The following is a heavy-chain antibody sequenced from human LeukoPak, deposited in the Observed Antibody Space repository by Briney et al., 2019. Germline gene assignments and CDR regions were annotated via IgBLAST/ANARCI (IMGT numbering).Heavy chain of an antibody. CDR1: GFTFSNYA. CDR2: ISYDGSNK. D-gene: IGHD3-3*01. CDR3: AKDTGCYDFWSGYSCYFDY. V-gene: IGHV3-30*18. Sequence: GGSLRLSCAASGFTFSNYAMHWVRQAPGKGLEWVAVISYDGSNKYYADSEKGRFTISRDNSKNTLYLQMNSLRAEDTAVYYCAKDTGCYDFWSGYSCYFDYWGQGTLVTVSS. J-gene: IGHJ4*02.